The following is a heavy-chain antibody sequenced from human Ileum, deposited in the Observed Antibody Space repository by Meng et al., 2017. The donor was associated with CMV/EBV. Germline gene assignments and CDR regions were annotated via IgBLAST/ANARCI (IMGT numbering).Heavy chain of an antibody. Sequence: FSSYTMPWVHQAPEKGLDWVASISTSGRYICYADSMKSRFTISRDNAKNSLYLQMNSLRAEDTAVYYCARWGGKGYCSSTSCCMDYWGQGTLVTVSS. CDR2: ISTSGRYI. D-gene: IGHD2-2*01. V-gene: IGHV3-21*01. CDR3: ARWGGKGYCSSTSCCMDY. J-gene: IGHJ4*02. CDR1: FSSYT.